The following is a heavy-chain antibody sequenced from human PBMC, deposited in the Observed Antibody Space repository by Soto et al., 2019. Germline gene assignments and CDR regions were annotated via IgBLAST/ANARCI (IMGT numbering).Heavy chain of an antibody. D-gene: IGHD4-17*01. V-gene: IGHV4-59*01. Sequence: SETLSLTCTVSGGSISSYYWSWIRQPPGKGLEWIGYIYYSGSTNYNPSLKSRVTISVDTSKNQFSLKLSSVTAADTAVYYCARFTVTTLVGWFDPWGQGTLVTVSS. CDR2: IYYSGST. J-gene: IGHJ5*02. CDR3: ARFTVTTLVGWFDP. CDR1: GGSISSYY.